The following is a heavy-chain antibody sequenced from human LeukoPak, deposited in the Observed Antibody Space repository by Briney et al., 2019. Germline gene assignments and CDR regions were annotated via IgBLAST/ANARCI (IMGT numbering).Heavy chain of an antibody. CDR2: ISSSSSYI. V-gene: IGHV3-21*01. CDR3: ARGYCSGGSCYSG. Sequence: PGGSLRLSCAASGFTFSSYSMNWVRQAPGKGLEWVSSISSSSSYIYYADSVKGRFTISRDNAKNSLYLQMNSLRAEDTAVYYCARGYCSGGSCYSGWGQGTLVTVSS. CDR1: GFTFSSYS. J-gene: IGHJ4*02. D-gene: IGHD2-15*01.